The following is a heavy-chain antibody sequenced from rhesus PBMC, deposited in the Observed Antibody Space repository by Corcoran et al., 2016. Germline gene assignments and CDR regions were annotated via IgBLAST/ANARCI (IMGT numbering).Heavy chain of an antibody. CDR1: GGSFSSYW. J-gene: IGHJ4*01. Sequence: QVQLQESGPGLVKPSETLSLTCAVSGGSFSSYWWDWIRQPPGKGLEGIGSMYGTSRNSQSNPSLKRRSTISSDTSNNQFSLKLSSVTASDTAVYFCARQNSNYGGRYFDSWGQGVRVTVSS. V-gene: IGHV4-160*01. CDR3: ARQNSNYGGRYFDS. CDR2: MYGTSRNS. D-gene: IGHD4-23*01.